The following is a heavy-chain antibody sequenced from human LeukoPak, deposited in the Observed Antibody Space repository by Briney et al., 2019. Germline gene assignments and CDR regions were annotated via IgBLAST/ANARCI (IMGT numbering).Heavy chain of an antibody. CDR1: GGSINSDSHY. CDR2: VYYSGST. V-gene: IGHV4-39*07. CDR3: ARDANYHDSDAYYDALDI. D-gene: IGHD3-16*01. Sequence: PSETLSLTCTVSGGSINSDSHYWGWVRQPPGKGLEWIASVYYSGSTYYSPSLKSRVIISVDTSKNQFSLKLSSVTAADTAVYYCARDANYHDSDAYYDALDIWGQGTLVTVSS. J-gene: IGHJ3*02.